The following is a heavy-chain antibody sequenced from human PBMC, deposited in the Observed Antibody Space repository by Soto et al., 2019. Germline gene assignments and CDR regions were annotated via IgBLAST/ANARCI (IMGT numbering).Heavy chain of an antibody. V-gene: IGHV3-30*18. CDR1: GFTFSSYG. J-gene: IGHJ6*02. CDR3: AKDLRYYDILTGYPVYYYYGMDV. Sequence: PGGSLRLSCAASGFTFSSYGMHWVRQAPGKGLEWVAVISYDGSNKYYADSVKGRFTISRDNSKNTLYLQMNSLRAEDTAVYYCAKDLRYYDILTGYPVYYYYGMDVWGQGTTVTVSS. D-gene: IGHD3-9*01. CDR2: ISYDGSNK.